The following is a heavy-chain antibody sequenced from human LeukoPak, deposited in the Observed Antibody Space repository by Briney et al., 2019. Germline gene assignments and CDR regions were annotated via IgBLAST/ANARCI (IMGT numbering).Heavy chain of an antibody. V-gene: IGHV3-7*01. CDR2: IKEDGSEE. CDR3: ARGYWYSFDC. D-gene: IGHD2-8*02. J-gene: IGHJ4*02. Sequence: GGSLRLSCAASGFTFRTYWMNWVRQAPGKGLEWVANIKEDGSEEYYTDSVKGRFTISRDNAKNSLYLQMNSLRAEDAAVYYCARGYWYSFDCWGQGTLVTVSS. CDR1: GFTFRTYW.